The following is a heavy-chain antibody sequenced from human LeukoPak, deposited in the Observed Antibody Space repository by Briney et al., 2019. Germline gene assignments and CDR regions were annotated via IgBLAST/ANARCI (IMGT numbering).Heavy chain of an antibody. J-gene: IGHJ4*02. CDR1: GGSTSSYY. CDR2: INYSGST. V-gene: IGHV4-59*01. CDR3: ARAYEDYYDSSGYYSYYFDY. D-gene: IGHD3-22*01. Sequence: SETLSLTCTVSGGSTSSYYWSWIRQPPGKGLEWIGYINYSGSTNYNPSLKSRVTISVDTSKNQFSLKLYSVTAADTAVYYCARAYEDYYDSSGYYSYYFDYWGQGTLVTVSS.